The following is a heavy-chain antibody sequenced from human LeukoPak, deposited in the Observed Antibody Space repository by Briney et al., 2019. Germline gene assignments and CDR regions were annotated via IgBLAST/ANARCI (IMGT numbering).Heavy chain of an antibody. CDR1: GGSMSPYH. CDR3: ARGGGGAKAFYFDY. D-gene: IGHD1-26*01. CDR2: IYYSGST. Sequence: PSETLSLTYTVSGGSMSPYHWGWIRQPPGKGLEWTGYIYYSGSTNYNPSLKSRVTMSVDTTRKRFSLRLTSESAADTGVYYCARGGGGAKAFYFDYWGQGSLVTVSS. V-gene: IGHV4-59*04. J-gene: IGHJ4*02.